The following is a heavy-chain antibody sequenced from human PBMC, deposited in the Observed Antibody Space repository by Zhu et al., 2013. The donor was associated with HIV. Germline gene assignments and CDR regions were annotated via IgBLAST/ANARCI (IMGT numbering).Heavy chain of an antibody. V-gene: IGHV3-48*04. Sequence: EVQLLESGGGLVQPGGSLRLSCAASGFTFSSYSMNWVRQAPGKGLEWVSYMSSGSRTIYYADSVKGRFTISRDNAKNSLYLQMNSLRAEDTAVYYCAGTITMIVPSGAFDIWGQGTMVTVSS. J-gene: IGHJ3*02. CDR3: AGTITMIVPSGAFDI. D-gene: IGHD3-22*01. CDR1: GFTFSSYS. CDR2: MSSGSRTI.